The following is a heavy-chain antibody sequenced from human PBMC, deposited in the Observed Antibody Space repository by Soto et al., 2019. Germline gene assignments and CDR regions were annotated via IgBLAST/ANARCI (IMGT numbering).Heavy chain of an antibody. J-gene: IGHJ6*02. CDR1: GFTFSSYW. Sequence: GGSLRLSCAASGFTFSSYWMYWVRQAPGKGLVWVSRINSDGSSTSYADSVKGRFTISRDNAKNTLYLQMNSLRAEDTAVYYCARDQAGGGGWYYYYYGMDVWGQGTTVTVSS. CDR3: ARDQAGGGGWYYYYYGMDV. V-gene: IGHV3-74*01. CDR2: INSDGSST. D-gene: IGHD6-19*01.